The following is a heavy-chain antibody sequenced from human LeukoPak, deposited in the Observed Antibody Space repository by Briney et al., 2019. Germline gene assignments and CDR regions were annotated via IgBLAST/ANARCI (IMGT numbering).Heavy chain of an antibody. Sequence: GGSLRLSCSASGFTFSSYAMTWVRQAEGKGLEWVANINEDGGETHYVDSVKGRFTISRDNAKNSVYLQLNILRAEDTAVYYCARVGSYWYGGAFGIWGQGTMVTVSS. V-gene: IGHV3-7*01. D-gene: IGHD3-10*01. CDR2: INEDGGET. CDR1: GFTFSSYA. J-gene: IGHJ3*02. CDR3: ARVGSYWYGGAFGI.